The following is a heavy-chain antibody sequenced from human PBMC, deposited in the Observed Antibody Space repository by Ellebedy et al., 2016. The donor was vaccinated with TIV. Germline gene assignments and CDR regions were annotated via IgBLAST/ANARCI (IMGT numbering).Heavy chain of an antibody. CDR1: GGSISSYY. Sequence: GSLRLSCTVSGGSISSYYWSWIRQPPGKGLEWIGYIYYSGSTNYNPSLKSRVTISVDTSKNQFSLKLSSVTAADTAVYYCARVGYYGSSGHFNLWGRGTLVTVSS. CDR3: ARVGYYGSSGHFNL. V-gene: IGHV4-59*01. D-gene: IGHD3-22*01. CDR2: IYYSGST. J-gene: IGHJ2*01.